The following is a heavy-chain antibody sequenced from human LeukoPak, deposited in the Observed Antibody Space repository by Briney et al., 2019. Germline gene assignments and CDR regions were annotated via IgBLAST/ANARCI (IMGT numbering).Heavy chain of an antibody. CDR3: AKQGATAVAAGGDFDY. Sequence: GGSLRLSCAASGFTFSSYAMNWVRQAPGKGLEWVSGISGSGGSTYYADSVKGRFTISRDNSKNTPYLQMNSLRAEDTAVYYCAKQGATAVAAGGDFDYWGQGTLVTVSS. D-gene: IGHD6-19*01. V-gene: IGHV3-23*01. CDR2: ISGSGGST. CDR1: GFTFSSYA. J-gene: IGHJ4*02.